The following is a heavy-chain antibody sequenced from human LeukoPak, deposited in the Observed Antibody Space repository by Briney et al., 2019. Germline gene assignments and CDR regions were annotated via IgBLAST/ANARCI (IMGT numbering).Heavy chain of an antibody. J-gene: IGHJ4*02. CDR1: GGSISSYY. D-gene: IGHD3-22*01. Sequence: SETLSLTCTVSGGSISSYYRSWIRQPPGKGLEWIGYIYYSGITNYNPSLKSRVTISVDTSKNQFSLKQGSVTAADTAVYYCARLHYDSSGYYYFDYWGQGTLVTVSS. CDR3: ARLHYDSSGYYYFDY. CDR2: IYYSGIT. V-gene: IGHV4-59*08.